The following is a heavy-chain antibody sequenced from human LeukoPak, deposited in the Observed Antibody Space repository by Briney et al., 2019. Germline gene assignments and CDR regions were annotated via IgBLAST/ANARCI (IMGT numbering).Heavy chain of an antibody. CDR2: IYSGGST. CDR3: AKGVRYFDWYDY. CDR1: EFSVGSNY. J-gene: IGHJ4*02. Sequence: PGGSLRLSCAASEFSVGSNYMTWVRQAPGKGLEWVSLIYSGGSTYFADSVKGRFTISRDNSKNTLYLQMNSLRAEDTAVYYCAKGVRYFDWYDYWGQGTLVTVSS. V-gene: IGHV3-53*01. D-gene: IGHD3-9*01.